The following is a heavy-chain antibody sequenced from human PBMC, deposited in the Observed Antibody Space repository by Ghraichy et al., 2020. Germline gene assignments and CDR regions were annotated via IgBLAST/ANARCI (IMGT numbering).Heavy chain of an antibody. V-gene: IGHV3-48*03. D-gene: IGHD2-2*01. Sequence: LTFAVSGFTLSKYEVTWVRQAPGKGLEWISYISSGGKIKYYADSVKGRFTSSRDEAKNLFFLQMNNLRAEDTATYYCARVDVPEAMSAFDYWGQGALVAVSS. J-gene: IGHJ4*02. CDR1: GFTLSKYE. CDR3: ARVDVPEAMSAFDY. CDR2: ISSGGKIK.